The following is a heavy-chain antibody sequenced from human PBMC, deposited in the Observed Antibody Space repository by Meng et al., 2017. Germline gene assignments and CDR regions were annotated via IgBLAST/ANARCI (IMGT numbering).Heavy chain of an antibody. CDR2: IYYSGST. V-gene: IGHV4-59*01. CDR3: ARGSKGAYYYGSGKDDAFDI. CDR1: GGSISSYY. D-gene: IGHD3-10*01. J-gene: IGHJ3*02. Sequence: SETLSLTCTVSGGSISSYYWSWIRQPPGKGLEWIGYIYYSGSTNYNPSLKSRVTISVDTSKNQFSLKLSSVTAADTAVYYCARGSKGAYYYGSGKDDAFDIWGQGTMVT.